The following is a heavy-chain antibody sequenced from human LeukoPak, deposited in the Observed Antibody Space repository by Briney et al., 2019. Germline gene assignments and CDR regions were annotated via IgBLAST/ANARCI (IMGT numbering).Heavy chain of an antibody. J-gene: IGHJ4*02. D-gene: IGHD1-26*01. V-gene: IGHV3-11*01. Sequence: PGGSLRLSCAASGFIFSDYYMSWIRQAPGKGLEWVSYISSSGGSRTYYADSVKGRFTISRDNAKNSLYLQMNSLRAEDTAVYYCARGTVGGSYFDYWGQGTLVTVSS. CDR1: GFIFSDYY. CDR2: ISSSGGSRT. CDR3: ARGTVGGSYFDY.